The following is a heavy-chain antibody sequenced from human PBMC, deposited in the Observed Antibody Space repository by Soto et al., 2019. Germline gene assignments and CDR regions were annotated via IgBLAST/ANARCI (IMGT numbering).Heavy chain of an antibody. D-gene: IGHD1-1*01. CDR1: GYRFINYW. Sequence: DVQLVQSGAEVKKPGESLRLSCQGSGYRFINYWISWVRQMPGKGLEWVGRIDPSGSYTVYSPSFQGHVTISIDTAINTAFLEWRSLQASDTAMYYCVRHGNGTPFYFDFWGRGTLVPVSS. CDR3: VRHGNGTPFYFDF. CDR2: IDPSGSYT. J-gene: IGHJ4*02. V-gene: IGHV5-10-1*03.